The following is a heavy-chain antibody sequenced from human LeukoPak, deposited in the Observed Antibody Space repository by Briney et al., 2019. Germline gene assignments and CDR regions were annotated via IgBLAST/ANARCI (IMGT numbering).Heavy chain of an antibody. CDR3: AKGTVSGSFYTSFDY. Sequence: ASVKVSCKASGYTFTSYGISWVRRAPGQGLEWMGGIIPIFPTTNYAQKFQGRVTITADESTGTAYMELSSLRSEDTAVYYCAKGTVSGSFYTSFDYWGQGTLVTVSS. CDR1: GYTFTSYG. CDR2: IIPIFPTT. J-gene: IGHJ4*02. V-gene: IGHV1-69*13. D-gene: IGHD3-10*01.